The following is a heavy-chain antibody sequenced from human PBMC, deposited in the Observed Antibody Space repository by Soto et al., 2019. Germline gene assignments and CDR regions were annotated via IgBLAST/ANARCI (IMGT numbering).Heavy chain of an antibody. D-gene: IGHD3-22*01. J-gene: IGHJ4*02. CDR3: AREEAMISSGYLDS. CDR2: IFYDGTT. CDR1: GGSVNGDNYY. Sequence: PSETLSLTCTVSGGSVNGDNYYWNWLRQHRGKGLEWIGYIFYDGTTYYNPSLKSRVSIYVDTSQNQYSLKVNSMIAADTPVYYCAREEAMISSGYLDSWGPGTLLTVSS. V-gene: IGHV4-31*03.